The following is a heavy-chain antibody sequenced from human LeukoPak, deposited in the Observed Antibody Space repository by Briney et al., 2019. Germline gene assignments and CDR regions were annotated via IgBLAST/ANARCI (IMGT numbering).Heavy chain of an antibody. CDR1: GFTVSSNY. CDR2: IYSGGST. V-gene: IGHV3-53*05. D-gene: IGHD5-18*01. CDR3: AKVDSYGHFDY. Sequence: GGSLRLSCAASGFTVSSNYMSWVRQAPGKGLEWVSVIYSGGSTYYADSVKGRFTISRDNSKNTLYLQMNSLRAEDTAVYYCAKVDSYGHFDYWGQGTLVTVSS. J-gene: IGHJ4*02.